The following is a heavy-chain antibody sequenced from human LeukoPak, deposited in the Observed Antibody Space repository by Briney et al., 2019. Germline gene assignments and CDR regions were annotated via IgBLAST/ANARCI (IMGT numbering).Heavy chain of an antibody. CDR3: ASLGYCSGGSCSPNSTFDY. D-gene: IGHD2-15*01. V-gene: IGHV1-3*01. J-gene: IGHJ4*02. CDR2: INAGNGNT. CDR1: GYTFTSYA. Sequence: ASVKVSCKASGYTFTSYAMHWVRQAPGQRLEWMGWINAGNGNTKYSQKFQGRVTITRDTSASTAYMELSSLRSEDTAVYYCASLGYCSGGSCSPNSTFDYWGQGTLVTVSS.